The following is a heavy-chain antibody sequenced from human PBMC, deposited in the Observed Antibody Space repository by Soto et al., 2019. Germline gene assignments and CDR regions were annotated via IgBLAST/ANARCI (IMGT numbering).Heavy chain of an antibody. V-gene: IGHV4-59*08. CDR3: ARHRYSYGVYYFDY. J-gene: IGHJ4*02. CDR1: GGSIGDYG. D-gene: IGHD5-18*01. CDR2: IYYSGST. Sequence: SETLSLTCSVAGGSIGDYGGSWIRQPPGKGLEWTGYIYYSGSTNYNPSLKSRVTISVDTSKNQFSLKLSSVTAADTAVYYCARHRYSYGVYYFDYWGQGTLVTVSS.